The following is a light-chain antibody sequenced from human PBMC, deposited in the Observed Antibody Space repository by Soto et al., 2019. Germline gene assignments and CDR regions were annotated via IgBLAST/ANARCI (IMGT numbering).Light chain of an antibody. CDR1: QSISSDY. Sequence: ESVLTQSPGTLSLSPGERATLSCRASQSISSDYLAWYQQKPGQAPRLLIYGASSRATGIPGRFSGGGSGTDFTLSISRLEPEDFAVYYCQHYGRYPPTFGGGTKVEIK. V-gene: IGKV3-20*01. CDR2: GAS. J-gene: IGKJ4*01. CDR3: QHYGRYPPT.